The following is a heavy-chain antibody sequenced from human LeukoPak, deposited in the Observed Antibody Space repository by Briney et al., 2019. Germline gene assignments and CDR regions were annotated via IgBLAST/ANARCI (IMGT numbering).Heavy chain of an antibody. CDR1: GFSFSTYW. D-gene: IGHD2-8*02. J-gene: IGHJ4*02. CDR3: VSGHCTGGLCHHRDY. V-gene: IGHV3-74*03. Sequence: GGSLRLSCATSGFSFSTYWMRWVRQAPGKGLVWVSRINDDGTESSYADSVKGRFTISRDNAKNTLYLQMNSLGAEDTAVYFCVSGHCTGGLCHHRDYWGQGTLVTVSS. CDR2: INDDGTES.